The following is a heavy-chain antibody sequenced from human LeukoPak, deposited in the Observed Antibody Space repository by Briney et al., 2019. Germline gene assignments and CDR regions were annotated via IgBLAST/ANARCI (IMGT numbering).Heavy chain of an antibody. J-gene: IGHJ3*02. V-gene: IGHV3-23*01. Sequence: GGSLRLSCSTSQFNFNKFGMTWVRQAPGKGLEWVASVSGNGNTQYAESVQSRFAISRDNSKNTLYLQMNSLRAEDTALYFCAKDPNGDYIGTFDIWGQGTLVTVSS. CDR3: AKDPNGDYIGTFDI. CDR2: VSGNGNT. CDR1: QFNFNKFG. D-gene: IGHD4-17*01.